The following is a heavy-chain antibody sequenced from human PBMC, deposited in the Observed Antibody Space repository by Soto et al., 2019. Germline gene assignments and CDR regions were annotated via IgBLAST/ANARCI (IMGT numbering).Heavy chain of an antibody. CDR2: IYHSGTT. CDR1: DGSIRSYY. Sequence: SETLSPTCTVSDGSIRSYYWGWIRQPPGKGLEWIGYIYHSGTTSYNPSLKSRVTISINTSKNQFSLKLNSVTAADTAVYYCAREDSRWFDLWGQGTLVTVSS. V-gene: IGHV4-59*01. J-gene: IGHJ5*02. CDR3: AREDSRWFDL.